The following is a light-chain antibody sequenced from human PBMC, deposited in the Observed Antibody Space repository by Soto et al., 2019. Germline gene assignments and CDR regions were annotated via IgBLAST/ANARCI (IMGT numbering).Light chain of an antibody. CDR1: SSDIGRYNR. J-gene: IGLJ2*01. Sequence: QSVLTQPPSVSGSPGQSVTISCTGTSSDIGRYNRVSWYHQPPGATPKLIIYEVNNRPSGVPDRFSGSKSGNTASLTISGLQAEDEANYFCSSSTTSSTLVFGGGIKLTVL. V-gene: IGLV2-18*02. CDR2: EVN. CDR3: SSSTTSSTLV.